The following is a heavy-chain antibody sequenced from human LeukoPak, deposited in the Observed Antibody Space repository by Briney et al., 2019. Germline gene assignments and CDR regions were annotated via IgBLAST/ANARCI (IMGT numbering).Heavy chain of an antibody. D-gene: IGHD1-26*01. CDR1: GFSFRNTW. V-gene: IGHV3-7*01. CDR2: IKKDETEI. Sequence: TGGSLRLSCTASGFSFRNTWMSWVRQAPGKGLEWVANIKKDETEIYYADSVKGRFTISRDNAKRSLYLQMNVLRAADTAVYYCATLNWDDGEVSGFDHWGRGIMDTVSS. CDR3: ATLNWDDGEVSGFDH. J-gene: IGHJ5*02.